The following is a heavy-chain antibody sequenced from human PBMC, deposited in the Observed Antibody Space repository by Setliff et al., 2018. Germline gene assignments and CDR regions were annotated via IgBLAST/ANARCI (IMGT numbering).Heavy chain of an antibody. D-gene: IGHD3-10*01. Sequence: PSETLSLTCSVSGDSISYNYWSWIRQPAGKGLQWIGRINTSGSTKYNPSLKSRVTMSVDTSKNQFSLKLSAVTAADTAVYYCARDVGGEGYFDSWGQGMLVTVSS. CDR2: INTSGST. CDR1: GDSISYNY. CDR3: ARDVGGEGYFDS. V-gene: IGHV4-4*07. J-gene: IGHJ4*02.